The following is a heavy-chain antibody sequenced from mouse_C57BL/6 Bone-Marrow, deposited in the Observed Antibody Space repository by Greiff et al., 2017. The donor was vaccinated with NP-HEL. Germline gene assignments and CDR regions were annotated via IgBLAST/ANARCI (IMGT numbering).Heavy chain of an antibody. CDR2: IDPSDSYT. J-gene: IGHJ2*01. V-gene: IGHV1-69*01. D-gene: IGHD2-5*01. CDR1: GYTFTSYW. CDR3: ATSPAYYSNYVDY. Sequence: VKLQQSGAELVMPGASVKLSCKASGYTFTSYWMHWVKQRPGQGLEWIGEIDPSDSYTNYNQKFKGKSTLTVDKSSSTAYMQLSSLTSEDSAVYYCATSPAYYSNYVDYWGQGTTLTVSS.